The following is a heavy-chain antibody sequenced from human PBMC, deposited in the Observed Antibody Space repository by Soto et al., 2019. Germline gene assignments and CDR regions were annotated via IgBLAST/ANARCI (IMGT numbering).Heavy chain of an antibody. CDR3: TRDPTGTGIDY. CDR2: INPDGTST. CDR1: GLSFSDYD. V-gene: IGHV3-74*01. J-gene: IGHJ4*02. Sequence: PGGSLRLSCAASGLSFSDYDMSWIRQAPGKGLVWVSRINPDGTSTSYADSVKGRFTISRDNAKNTLYLQMISLRAADTAVYYCTRDPTGTGIDYWGQGTLVTVS. D-gene: IGHD1-1*01.